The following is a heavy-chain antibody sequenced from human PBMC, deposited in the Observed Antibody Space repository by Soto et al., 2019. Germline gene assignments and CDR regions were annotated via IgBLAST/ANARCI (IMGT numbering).Heavy chain of an antibody. CDR2: IIPILGIA. CDR3: ARFYGNYAFDI. J-gene: IGHJ3*02. Sequence: QVQLVQSGAVVKKPGSSVKVSCKASGGTFSSYTISWVRQAPGQGLEWMGRIIPILGIANYAQKFQGRVTITADKSTSTAYMELSSLRSEDTAVYYCARFYGNYAFDIWGQGTMVTVSA. CDR1: GGTFSSYT. V-gene: IGHV1-69*02. D-gene: IGHD1-7*01.